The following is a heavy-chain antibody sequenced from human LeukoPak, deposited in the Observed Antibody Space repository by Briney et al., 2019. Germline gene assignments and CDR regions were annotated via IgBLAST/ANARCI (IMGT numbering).Heavy chain of an antibody. Sequence: SETLSLTCTVSGGSISSYYWSWIRQPPGKGLEWIGYIYYSGSTNYNPSLKSRVTISVDTSKNQFSLKLSSVTAADTAVYYCARDPGYSKGNYYYGMDVRGQGTTVTVSS. CDR1: GGSISSYY. D-gene: IGHD5-18*01. J-gene: IGHJ6*02. CDR3: ARDPGYSKGNYYYGMDV. V-gene: IGHV4-59*01. CDR2: IYYSGST.